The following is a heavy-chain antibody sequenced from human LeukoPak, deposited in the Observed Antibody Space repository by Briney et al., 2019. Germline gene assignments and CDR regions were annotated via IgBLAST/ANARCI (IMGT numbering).Heavy chain of an antibody. CDR2: ISRSVSTI. V-gene: IGHV3-11*04. CDR1: GFTFSDYY. J-gene: IGHJ6*03. D-gene: IGHD5-18*01. CDR3: ARGKSGYSYGYEDYYYYYMDV. Sequence: PGGSLRLSCAASGFTFSDYYMSWIRQAPGKGLEWVSYISRSVSTIYYADSVKGRFTISRDNAKNSLYLQMNSLRAEDTAVYYCARGKSGYSYGYEDYYYYYMDVWGKGTTVTVSS.